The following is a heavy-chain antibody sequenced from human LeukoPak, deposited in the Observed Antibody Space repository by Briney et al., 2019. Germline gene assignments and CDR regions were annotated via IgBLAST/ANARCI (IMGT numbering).Heavy chain of an antibody. V-gene: IGHV1-18*04. J-gene: IGHJ6*03. CDR3: ARGISRHYYDSSGYLTLTGYYYYYMDV. CDR1: GYTFTKYH. Sequence: ASVKVSCKTSGYTFTKYHMHWVRQAPGQGLEWMGWISAYNGNTNYAQKLQGRVTMTTDTSTSIAYMELRSLRSDDTAVYYCARGISRHYYDSSGYLTLTGYYYYYMDVWGKGTTVTVSS. D-gene: IGHD3-22*01. CDR2: ISAYNGNT.